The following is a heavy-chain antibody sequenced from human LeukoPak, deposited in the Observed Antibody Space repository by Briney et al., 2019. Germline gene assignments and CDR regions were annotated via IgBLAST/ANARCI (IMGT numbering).Heavy chain of an antibody. CDR3: ARVFTQYYGMDV. CDR1: GGSFSGYY. D-gene: IGHD2-15*01. V-gene: IGHV4-34*01. Sequence: PSVALSLTCAVCGGSFSGYYWSGLRQPPGKRLEGIAEINHRASTNYNPSLKSRDTISVDTSKNHFSLKLSSVTAADTAVYYCARVFTQYYGMDVWGQGTTVTVSS. CDR2: INHRAST. J-gene: IGHJ6*02.